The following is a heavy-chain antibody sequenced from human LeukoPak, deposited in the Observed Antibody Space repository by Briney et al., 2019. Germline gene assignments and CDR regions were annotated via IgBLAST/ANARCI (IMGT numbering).Heavy chain of an antibody. CDR2: IYYSGST. V-gene: IGHV4-39*07. J-gene: IGHJ5*02. CDR1: GGSISSSSYY. Sequence: PSETLSLTCTVSGGSISSSSYYWGWIRQPPGKGLEWIGSIYYSGSTYYNPSLKSRVTISVDTSKNQFSLKLSSVTAADTAVYYCARHYDPHNWFDPWGQGILVTVSS. D-gene: IGHD4-17*01. CDR3: ARHYDPHNWFDP.